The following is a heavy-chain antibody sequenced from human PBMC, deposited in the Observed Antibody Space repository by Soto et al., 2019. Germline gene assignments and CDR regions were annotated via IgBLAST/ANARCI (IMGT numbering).Heavy chain of an antibody. CDR2: IYLSGST. V-gene: IGHV4-38-2*01. J-gene: IGHJ6*02. D-gene: IGHD2-21*01. Sequence: SETLSLTCAVSGYSISSGYYWGWIRQPPGKGLEWIANIYLSGSTYYNRSLRSRVTISVDTSKNQFSLTLSSVTATDTAVYYCARVPPPGAIDNWGQGTTVTVSS. CDR1: GYSISSGYY. CDR3: ARVPPPGAIDN.